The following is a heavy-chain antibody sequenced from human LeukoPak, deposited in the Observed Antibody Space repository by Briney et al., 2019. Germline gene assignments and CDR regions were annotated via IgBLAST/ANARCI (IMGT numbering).Heavy chain of an antibody. D-gene: IGHD2-2*01. J-gene: IGHJ4*02. V-gene: IGHV4-59*01. CDR3: ARATYQHDFDY. Sequence: SETLPLTCTVSGGSISSYYWSWIRQPPGKGLEWIGYIYYSGSTNYNPSLKSRVTISVDTSKNQFSLKLSSVTAADTAVYYCARATYQHDFDYWGQGTLVTVSS. CDR2: IYYSGST. CDR1: GGSISSYY.